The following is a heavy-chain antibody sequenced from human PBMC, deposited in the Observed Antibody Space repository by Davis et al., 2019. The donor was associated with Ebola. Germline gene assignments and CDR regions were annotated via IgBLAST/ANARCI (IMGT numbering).Heavy chain of an antibody. Sequence: SLKISCVGSGFTFDDYAMHWVRQAPGKGLEWVSGINWYSGSIAYAESVKGRFTISRDNAKKSVYLQMDSLRPEDTALYYCVKGSGGSHLTNFDYWGQGSLVTVSS. J-gene: IGHJ4*02. CDR2: INWYSGSI. CDR3: VKGSGGSHLTNFDY. V-gene: IGHV3-9*01. D-gene: IGHD1-26*01. CDR1: GFTFDDYA.